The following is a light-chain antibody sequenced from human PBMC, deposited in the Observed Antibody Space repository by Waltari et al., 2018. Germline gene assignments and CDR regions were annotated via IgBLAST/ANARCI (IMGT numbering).Light chain of an antibody. J-gene: IGKJ1*01. CDR2: DAS. Sequence: DVRVTQSPSPLSAAAGDRVTITCRASQGIATYVAWYQQKPGRLPTLLIYDASTLRSGGPPRFRGSGSGTDFTLTITSLQPEDVVTYYCQMYNGAPRTFGQGTKVEI. CDR1: QGIATY. CDR3: QMYNGAPRT. V-gene: IGKV1-27*01.